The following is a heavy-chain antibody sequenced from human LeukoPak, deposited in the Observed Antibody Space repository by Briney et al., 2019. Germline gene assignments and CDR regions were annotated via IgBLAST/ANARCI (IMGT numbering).Heavy chain of an antibody. V-gene: IGHV3-23*01. CDR2: ISGSGGST. CDR3: AKDWSGWYDAFDI. J-gene: IGHJ3*02. CDR1: GFTFSSYA. D-gene: IGHD6-19*01. Sequence: GGSLRLSCAASGFTFSSYAMSWVRQAPGKGLEWVSAISGSGGSTDYADSVKGRFTISRDNSKNTLYLQMNSLRAEDTAVYYCAKDWSGWYDAFDIWGQGTMVTVSS.